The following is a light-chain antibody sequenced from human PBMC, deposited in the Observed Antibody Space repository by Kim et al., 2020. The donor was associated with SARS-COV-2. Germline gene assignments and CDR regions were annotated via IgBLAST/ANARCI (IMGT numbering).Light chain of an antibody. Sequence: EIVLTQSPGTLSFSPGERATLSCRASQSVISIYLAWYQQKPGQPPRLLIYGASNRATGIPDRFNGGGSGTDFTLTISRLESEELAVYYCQQYGTSLRTFGQGTKVEIK. J-gene: IGKJ1*01. CDR1: QSVISIY. CDR3: QQYGTSLRT. CDR2: GAS. V-gene: IGKV3-20*01.